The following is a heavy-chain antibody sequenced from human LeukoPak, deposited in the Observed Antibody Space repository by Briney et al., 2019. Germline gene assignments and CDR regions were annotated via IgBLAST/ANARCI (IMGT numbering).Heavy chain of an antibody. CDR2: INSDGSST. CDR3: ARAYTAGPYGMDV. J-gene: IGHJ6*02. Sequence: PGGSLRLSCAASGFTFSSYWMHWVRQAPGKGLVWVSRINSDGSSTSYADSVKGRFTISRDNAKNTLYLQMNSLRAEDTAVYYCARAYTAGPYGMDVWGQGTTVTVSS. D-gene: IGHD5-18*01. V-gene: IGHV3-74*01. CDR1: GFTFSSYW.